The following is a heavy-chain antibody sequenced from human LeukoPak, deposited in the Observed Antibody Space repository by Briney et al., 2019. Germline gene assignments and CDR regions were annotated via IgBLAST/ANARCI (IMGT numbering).Heavy chain of an antibody. CDR2: INHSGST. Sequence: PSETLSLTCAVYGGSFSGYYWSWIRHPPGKGLEWMGEINHSGSTNYNPSPKSRVTISVDTSKNQFSLKLSSVTGADTAVYYCARAPSYGITIFGVVTRHDAFDIWGQRTLVTVSS. V-gene: IGHV4-34*01. J-gene: IGHJ3*02. CDR3: ARAPSYGITIFGVVTRHDAFDI. D-gene: IGHD3-3*01. CDR1: GGSFSGYY.